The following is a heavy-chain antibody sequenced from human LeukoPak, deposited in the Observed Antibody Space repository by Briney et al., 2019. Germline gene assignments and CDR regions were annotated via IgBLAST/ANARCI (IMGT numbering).Heavy chain of an antibody. CDR1: GFTFSIYA. D-gene: IGHD2-2*01. Sequence: GGSLRLSCAASGFTFSIYAMSWVGQAPGEGLEWVSAISSSGGSTYYADCVEGRFTISRDNSKNTLYLQLNSLRAEDTAVYYCAKDLGLHCTSTSCYQPFDYWGQGTLVTVSS. CDR2: ISSSGGST. J-gene: IGHJ4*02. V-gene: IGHV3-23*01. CDR3: AKDLGLHCTSTSCYQPFDY.